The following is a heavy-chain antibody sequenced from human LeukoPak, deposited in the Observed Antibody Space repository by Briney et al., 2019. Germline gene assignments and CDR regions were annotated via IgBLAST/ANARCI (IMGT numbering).Heavy chain of an antibody. CDR3: ARESERGYSYGYALDY. Sequence: ASVKVSCKASGYTFTSYYMDWVRQAPGQGLEWMGIINPSGGSTSYAQKFQGRVTMTRDTSTSTVYMELSSLRSEDTAVYYCARESERGYSYGYALDYWGQGTLVTVSS. D-gene: IGHD5-18*01. J-gene: IGHJ4*02. CDR2: INPSGGST. CDR1: GYTFTSYY. V-gene: IGHV1-46*01.